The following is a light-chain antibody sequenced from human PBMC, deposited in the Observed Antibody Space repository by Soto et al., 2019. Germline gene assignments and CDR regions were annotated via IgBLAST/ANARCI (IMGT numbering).Light chain of an antibody. CDR1: QSISSY. V-gene: IGKV1-39*01. CDR2: AAS. J-gene: IGKJ5*01. CDR3: QQYVPPPRT. Sequence: DIQMTQSPSSLSASVGDRVTITCRASQSISSYLNWYQQKPGKAPKLLIYAASSLQSGVPSRFSGSGSGTDFTLTISSLQPEDFATYQCQQYVPPPRTFGDGTGLEI.